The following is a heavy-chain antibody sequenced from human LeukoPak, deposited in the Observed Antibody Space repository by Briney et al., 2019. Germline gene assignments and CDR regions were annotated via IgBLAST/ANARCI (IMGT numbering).Heavy chain of an antibody. CDR3: VRGSRTLSFDWLLGLNYFDY. D-gene: IGHD3-9*01. Sequence: GGSLRLSCAASGFTLLPYTMNWPRHAPRKGVEWVSSFGTSCSYILYALPVMLRFTISRDNAKISMYLQMNSLRAEDTAVYYCVRGSRTLSFDWLLGLNYFDYWGQGTLVTVSS. CDR2: FGTSCSYI. CDR1: GFTLLPYT. J-gene: IGHJ4*02. V-gene: IGHV3-21*01.